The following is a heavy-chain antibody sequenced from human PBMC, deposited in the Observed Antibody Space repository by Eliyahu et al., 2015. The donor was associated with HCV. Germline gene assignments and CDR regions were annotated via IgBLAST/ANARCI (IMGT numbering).Heavy chain of an antibody. CDR1: GFTFNTYS. D-gene: IGHD7-27*01. Sequence: EVQLVESGGGLVKPGGSLRLSCAASGFTFNTYSMNWVRQAPGKGLEWVSSISSSSRHIYYADSVKGRFTISRDNAKNSLYLQMNSLRAGDTAVYFCVRDLGTSGTAELGSWGQGTLVTVSS. J-gene: IGHJ5*02. V-gene: IGHV3-21*01. CDR2: ISSSSRHI. CDR3: VRDLGTSGTAELGS.